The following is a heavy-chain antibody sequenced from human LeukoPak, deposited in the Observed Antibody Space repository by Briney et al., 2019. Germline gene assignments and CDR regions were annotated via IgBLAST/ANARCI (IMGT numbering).Heavy chain of an antibody. J-gene: IGHJ3*02. CDR1: GFTFSSYA. CDR2: ISSNGGST. CDR3: ARVRHSGYVVDALDI. D-gene: IGHD5-12*01. Sequence: PGGSLRLSCAASGFTFSSYAMHWVRQAPGKGLEYVSAISSNGGSTYYANSVKGRFTISRDNSKNTLYLQMGSLRAEDMAVYYCARVRHSGYVVDALDIWGQGTMVTVSS. V-gene: IGHV3-64*01.